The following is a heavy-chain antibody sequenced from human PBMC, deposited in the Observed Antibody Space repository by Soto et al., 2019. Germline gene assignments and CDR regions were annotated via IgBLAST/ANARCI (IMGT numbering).Heavy chain of an antibody. J-gene: IGHJ3*02. CDR3: AREAYGKLSAFDI. D-gene: IGHD4-17*01. Sequence: QVQLVQSGAEVKKPGASVKVSCKASGYTFTSYAMHWVRQAPGQRLEWMGWINAGNGNTKYSQKCQGRVTITRDTSASTAYMELSSLRSEDTAVYYCAREAYGKLSAFDIWGQGTMVTVSS. CDR2: INAGNGNT. V-gene: IGHV1-3*01. CDR1: GYTFTSYA.